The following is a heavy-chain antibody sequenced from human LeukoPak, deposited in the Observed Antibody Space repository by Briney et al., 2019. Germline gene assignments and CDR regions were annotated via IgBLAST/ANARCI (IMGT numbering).Heavy chain of an antibody. J-gene: IGHJ3*02. CDR1: GFTFNSYS. D-gene: IGHD3-10*01. V-gene: IGHV3-21*01. Sequence: GGSLRLSCAASGFTFNSYSMNWVRQAPGKGLEWVSSISSSSTYIYYADSMKGRFTISRDNAKNSLYLQMNSLRVEDTAVYYCARVLLPYYYGSGSYAFDIWGQGTMVTVSS. CDR3: ARVLLPYYYGSGSYAFDI. CDR2: ISSSSTYI.